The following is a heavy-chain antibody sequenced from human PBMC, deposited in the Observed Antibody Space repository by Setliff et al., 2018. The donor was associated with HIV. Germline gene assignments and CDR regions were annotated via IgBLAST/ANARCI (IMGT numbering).Heavy chain of an antibody. D-gene: IGHD3-22*01. Sequence: ASVKVSCKASGYIFTNYGITWVRQAPGQGLEWMGWISADNGNTNYAQNFQDRVTMTTDTSTSTAYMELRSLTSDDTAVYFCARMGYIDSSGYPDHWGQGTLVTVSS. CDR2: ISADNGNT. CDR1: GYIFTNYG. CDR3: ARMGYIDSSGYPDH. J-gene: IGHJ5*02. V-gene: IGHV1-18*01.